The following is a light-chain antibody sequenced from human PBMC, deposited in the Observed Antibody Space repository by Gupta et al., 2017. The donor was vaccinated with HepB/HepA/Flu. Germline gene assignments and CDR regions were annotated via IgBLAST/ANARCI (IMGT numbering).Light chain of an antibody. CDR2: GTS. CDR3: QQDGISPVWT. V-gene: IGKV3-20*01. Sequence: EIVLTQSPDTLSLSPGERATLSCRASQSVSRNYLAWYRQKPGQAPRLLIYGTSSRATGIPDRFSGSGFGTDFTLTISRREPEDFAVYYCQQDGISPVWTLGQGTKVEIK. J-gene: IGKJ1*01. CDR1: QSVSRNY.